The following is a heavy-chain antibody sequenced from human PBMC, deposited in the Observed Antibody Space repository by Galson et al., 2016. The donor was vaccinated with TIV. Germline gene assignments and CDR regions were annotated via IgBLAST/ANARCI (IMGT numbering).Heavy chain of an antibody. J-gene: IGHJ4*02. CDR2: MYAGGST. V-gene: IGHV4-4*07. D-gene: IGHD1-14*01. CDR1: GVSINDFH. Sequence: ETLSLTCTVSGVSINDFHWSWIRQTAGKSMEWIGRMYAGGSTNYNPSLKSRVSMSIDTSKNKMFLNLRSVTAADTAVYYCARAENWSAPEFDSWGRGTLVTVSS. CDR3: ARAENWSAPEFDS.